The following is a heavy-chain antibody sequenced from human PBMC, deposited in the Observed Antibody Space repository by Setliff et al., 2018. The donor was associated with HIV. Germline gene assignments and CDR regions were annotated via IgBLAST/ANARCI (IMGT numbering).Heavy chain of an antibody. J-gene: IGHJ4*02. CDR1: GGSISSYY. CDR3: GRQVPVPGVAVTPIDY. Sequence: SETLSLTCTVSGGSISSYYWTRLRQFPGKGLEWIGFIFYTGSTTYNPSLNSRVAISVDTSKNQFSLKVTSVTAADTAVYYCGRQVPVPGVAVTPIDYWGQGTLVTVSS. V-gene: IGHV4-59*08. D-gene: IGHD3-22*01. CDR2: IFYTGST.